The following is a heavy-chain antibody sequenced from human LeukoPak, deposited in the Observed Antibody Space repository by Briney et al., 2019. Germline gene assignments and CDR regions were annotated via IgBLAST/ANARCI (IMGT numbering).Heavy chain of an antibody. J-gene: IGHJ4*02. CDR3: ARVNSALWFFDF. Sequence: GESLKTSCTGSGYTIGSFGSYWVAWVRQLPGKGREWMGSIYPIDSDTRHNPSFEAQVTVSVDRSISTAYLQWSSLKASDTAMYYCARVNSALWFFDFWGQGSLVSVSS. CDR2: IYPIDSDT. D-gene: IGHD3-9*01. V-gene: IGHV5-51*01. CDR1: GYTIGSFGSYW.